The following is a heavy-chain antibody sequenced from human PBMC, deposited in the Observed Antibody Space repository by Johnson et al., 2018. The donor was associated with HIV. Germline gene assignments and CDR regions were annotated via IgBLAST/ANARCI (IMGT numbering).Heavy chain of an antibody. D-gene: IGHD7-27*01. CDR3: ASEDLGPPPAGGRNAFDI. Sequence: QVQLVESGGGVVQPGRSLRLSCAASGFTFSSYAMHWVRQAPGKGLEWVAGISGSGGSTYYADSVTGRFTIARDNSKNTLYLQMNSLRAEDTAVYYCASEDLGPPPAGGRNAFDIWGQGTLVTVSS. CDR1: GFTFSSYA. J-gene: IGHJ3*02. CDR2: ISGSGGST. V-gene: IGHV3-30*14.